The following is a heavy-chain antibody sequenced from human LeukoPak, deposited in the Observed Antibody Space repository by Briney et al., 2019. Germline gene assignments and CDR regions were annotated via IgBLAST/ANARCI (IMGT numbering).Heavy chain of an antibody. CDR2: INPNSGGT. CDR3: ARDKSWDY. V-gene: IGHV1-2*02. Sequence: ASVKVSCKASGYTFTGYYMHWVRQAPGLELEWMGWINPNSGGTNYAQNFQGRVTMTRDTSISTAYMELSRLRSDDTAVYYCARDKSWDYWGQGTLVTVSS. J-gene: IGHJ4*02. CDR1: GYTFTGYY.